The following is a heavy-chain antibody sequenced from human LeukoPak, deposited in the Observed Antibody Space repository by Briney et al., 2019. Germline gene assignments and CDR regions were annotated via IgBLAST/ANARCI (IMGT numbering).Heavy chain of an antibody. CDR1: GFTFSSYG. CDR3: ASRDPETFHI. J-gene: IGHJ3*02. V-gene: IGHV3-30*03. D-gene: IGHD5-24*01. Sequence: PGRSLRLSCAASGFTFSSYGMHWVRRAPGKGLEWVAVISYDGSNKYYADSVKGRFTISRDNSKNTLYLQMNSLTAEDTAVYYCASRDPETFHIWGQGTMVTVSS. CDR2: ISYDGSNK.